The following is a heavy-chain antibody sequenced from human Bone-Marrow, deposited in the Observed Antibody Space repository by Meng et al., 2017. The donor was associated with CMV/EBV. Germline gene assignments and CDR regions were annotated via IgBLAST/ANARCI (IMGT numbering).Heavy chain of an antibody. CDR2: INPDNGGT. D-gene: IGHD2-21*01. V-gene: IGHV1-2*02. Sequence: ASVKVSCKASGYSFTGYHIHWVRQTPGQGLEWLGWINPDNGGTHSAQKFHSRVTMTRDTSLNTAYMELDWLKSDDTAVYYCARNVFHCGSNCYYYFDDWGQGTLVTVSS. CDR1: GYSFTGYH. J-gene: IGHJ4*02. CDR3: ARNVFHCGSNCYYYFDD.